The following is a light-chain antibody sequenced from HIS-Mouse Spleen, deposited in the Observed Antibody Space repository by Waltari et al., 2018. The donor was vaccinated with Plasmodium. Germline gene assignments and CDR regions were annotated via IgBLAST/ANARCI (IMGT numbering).Light chain of an antibody. V-gene: IGLV2-8*01. CDR3: SSYAGSNNLV. CDR1: STDHGGYTY. J-gene: IGLJ2*01. CDR2: EVR. Sequence: QSALTPPPSASASPGPSVTISSAGPSTDHGGYTYVSWYQQHPGKAPKLMIYEVRQRPSGAPDRFAGSKSGKTASLTVSGLQAEDEAYYYCSSYAGSNNLVFGGGTKLTVL.